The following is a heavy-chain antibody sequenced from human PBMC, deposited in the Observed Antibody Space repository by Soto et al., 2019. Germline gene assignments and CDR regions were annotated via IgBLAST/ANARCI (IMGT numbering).Heavy chain of an antibody. CDR1: GFTFSDYD. Sequence: QVQLVESGGGLVKPGGSLRLSCAASGFTFSDYDMSWIRQAPGKGLEWVSFVSSSGTTIYYADSVKGRFTISRDNAKNSLYLKMNSLRAEDTAVYYCARMGPRAARPSYWGQGTLGTVSS. V-gene: IGHV3-11*01. CDR2: VSSSGTTI. D-gene: IGHD6-6*01. CDR3: ARMGPRAARPSY. J-gene: IGHJ4*02.